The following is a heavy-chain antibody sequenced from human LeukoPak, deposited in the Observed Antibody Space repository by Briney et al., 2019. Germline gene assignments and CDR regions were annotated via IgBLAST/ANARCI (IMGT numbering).Heavy chain of an antibody. Sequence: ASVKVSCKASGYTFTRYDINWVRQATGQGLEWMGWMNPNSGNTGYAQKFQGRVTMTRDTSISTAYMELSRLRSDDTAVYYCAREGCSSTSCYTFDYWGRGTLVTVSS. CDR2: MNPNSGNT. CDR1: GYTFTRYD. CDR3: AREGCSSTSCYTFDY. D-gene: IGHD2-2*02. J-gene: IGHJ4*02. V-gene: IGHV1-8*01.